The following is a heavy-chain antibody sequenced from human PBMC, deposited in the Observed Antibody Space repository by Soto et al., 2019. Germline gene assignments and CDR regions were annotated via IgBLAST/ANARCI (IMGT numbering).Heavy chain of an antibody. D-gene: IGHD6-19*01. CDR1: GGSISSYY. CDR3: ARSRTTPGAGSYYYYGMDV. J-gene: IGHJ6*02. V-gene: IGHV4-4*07. Sequence: QVQLQESGPGLVKPSETLSLTCTVSGGSISSYYWSWIRQPAGKGLEWIGRIYTSGSTNYNPSLKSRVTMSVDTSKNQFSLKLSSVTAADTAVYYCARSRTTPGAGSYYYYGMDVWGQGTTVTVSS. CDR2: IYTSGST.